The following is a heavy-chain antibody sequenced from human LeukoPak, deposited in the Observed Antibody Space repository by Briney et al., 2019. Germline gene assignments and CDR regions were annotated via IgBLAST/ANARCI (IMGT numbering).Heavy chain of an antibody. CDR3: ARTYYYGSGSYYEPYYYGMDV. CDR1: GGSISSSSYY. Sequence: SETLSLTCTVSGGSISSSSYYWGWIRQPPGKGLEWIGSIYYSGSTYYNPSLKSRVTISVDTSKNQFSLKLSSVTAADTAVYYCARTYYYGSGSYYEPYYYGMDVWGQGTTVTVSS. V-gene: IGHV4-39*01. CDR2: IYYSGST. D-gene: IGHD3-10*01. J-gene: IGHJ6*02.